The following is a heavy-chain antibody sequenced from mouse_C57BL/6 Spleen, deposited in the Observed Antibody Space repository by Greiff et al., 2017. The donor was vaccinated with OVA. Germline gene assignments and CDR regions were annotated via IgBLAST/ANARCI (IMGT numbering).Heavy chain of an antibody. J-gene: IGHJ2*01. CDR1: GYTFTSYT. Sequence: QVQLKESGAELARPGASVKMSCKASGYTFTSYTMHWVKQRPGQGLEWIGYINPSSGYTKYNQKFKDKATLTADKSSSTAYMRQSSRTAEDATVYYCARTLSWDFDYWGKGTTLTVSS. CDR3: ARTLSWDFDY. V-gene: IGHV1-4*01. CDR2: INPSSGYT.